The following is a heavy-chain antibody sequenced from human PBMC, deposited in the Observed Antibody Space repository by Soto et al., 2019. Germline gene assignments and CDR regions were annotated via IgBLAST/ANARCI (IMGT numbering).Heavy chain of an antibody. CDR2: IYPGDSDT. CDR1: GYSFTSYW. J-gene: IGHJ6*03. Sequence: GESLKISCKGSGYSFTSYWIGWVRQMPGKGLEWMGIIYPGDSDTRYSPSFQGQATISADKSISTAYLQWSSLKASDTAMYYCARDRITIFGVVSPPNYYYYYMDVWGKGTTVTVSS. V-gene: IGHV5-51*01. D-gene: IGHD3-3*01. CDR3: ARDRITIFGVVSPPNYYYYYMDV.